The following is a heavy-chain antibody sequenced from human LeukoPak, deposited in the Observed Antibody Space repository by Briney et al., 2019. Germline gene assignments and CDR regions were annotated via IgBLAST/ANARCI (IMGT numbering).Heavy chain of an antibody. Sequence: SETLSLTCTVSGGSISTYFWSWIRQPPGKGLEWIGDIYYSGSANYNPSLKSRSTISVDTSKNQFSLKVSSVTAADPRMYFCARDRNSVTDPPNWFDPWGQGTLVTVSS. J-gene: IGHJ5*02. CDR3: ARDRNSVTDPPNWFDP. CDR1: GGSISTYF. V-gene: IGHV4-59*12. D-gene: IGHD2-21*02. CDR2: IYYSGSA.